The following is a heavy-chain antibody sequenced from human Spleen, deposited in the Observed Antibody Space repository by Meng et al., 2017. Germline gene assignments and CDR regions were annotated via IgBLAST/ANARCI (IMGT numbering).Heavy chain of an antibody. J-gene: IGHJ5*02. D-gene: IGHD6-19*01. V-gene: IGHV4-39*01. CDR3: VRSSGWVKTGFDP. CDR2: IGHSGIT. Sequence: QVQLQQWGAGLVKPSQTLSLTCAVSGASISTSGYYWGWIRQPPGKGLEWIGSIGHSGITYYTPSLKSRVTVSIDTSRNQFSLWLTSVTAADTAVYYCVRSSGWVKTGFDPWGQGTLVTVSS. CDR1: GASISTSGYY.